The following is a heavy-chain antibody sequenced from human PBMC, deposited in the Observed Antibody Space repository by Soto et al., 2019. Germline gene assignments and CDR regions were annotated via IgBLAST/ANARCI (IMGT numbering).Heavy chain of an antibody. J-gene: IGHJ4*02. D-gene: IGHD6-13*01. CDR1: GGSISSSSYY. CDR3: ARAFIIAAAPFDY. V-gene: IGHV4-39*01. CDR2: IYYSGST. Sequence: QLQLQESGPGLVKPSETLSLTCTVSGGSISSSSYYWGWIRQPPGKGLEWIGSIYYSGSTHYNPSLQSRVTISVDTSKNQFSLKLSSVTAADTAVYYCARAFIIAAAPFDYWGQGTLVTVSS.